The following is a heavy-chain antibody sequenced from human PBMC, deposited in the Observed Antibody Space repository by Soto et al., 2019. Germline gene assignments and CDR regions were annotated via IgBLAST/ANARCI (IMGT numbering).Heavy chain of an antibody. CDR2: IYWDDDK. CDR3: AHTLGRYCSGGSCYSHAFDI. CDR1: GFSLSTSGVG. Sequence: QITLKESGPTLVKPTQTLTLTCTFSGFSLSTSGVGVGWIRQPPGKALEWLALIYWDDDKRYSPSLKSRLTITKEPAKNQVVITMTNVDPADTATYYCAHTLGRYCSGGSCYSHAFDIWGQGTMVTVSS. V-gene: IGHV2-5*02. D-gene: IGHD2-15*01. J-gene: IGHJ3*02.